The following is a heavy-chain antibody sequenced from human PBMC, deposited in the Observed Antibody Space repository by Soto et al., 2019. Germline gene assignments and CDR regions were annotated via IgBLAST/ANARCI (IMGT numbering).Heavy chain of an antibody. Sequence: ASVKVSCKASGYTFTRYCMHWVRQAPGQGLEWMGIINPSGGSTSYAQKFQGRVTMTRDTSTSTVYMELSSLRSEDTAVYYCARDYRITMVRALNTGKPGYWGQGTLVTFSS. V-gene: IGHV1-46*01. CDR2: INPSGGST. CDR1: GYTFTRYC. J-gene: IGHJ4*02. D-gene: IGHD3-10*01. CDR3: ARDYRITMVRALNTGKPGY.